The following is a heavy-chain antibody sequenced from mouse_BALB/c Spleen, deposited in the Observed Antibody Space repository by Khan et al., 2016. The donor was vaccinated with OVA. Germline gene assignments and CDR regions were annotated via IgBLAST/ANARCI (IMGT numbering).Heavy chain of an antibody. CDR1: GFNIKDTY. V-gene: IGHV14-3*02. J-gene: IGHJ3*01. Sequence: EVELVESGAELVKPGASVKLSCTTSGFNIKDTYIHWVKQRPEQGLVWIGRIDPANGYTKFDPRFRGKATITTDKSSNTAYLQLSSLTSEDSAVYYCARTTYYDGSYWGQGTLVTVSS. CDR2: IDPANGYT. D-gene: IGHD1-1*01. CDR3: ARTTYYDGSY.